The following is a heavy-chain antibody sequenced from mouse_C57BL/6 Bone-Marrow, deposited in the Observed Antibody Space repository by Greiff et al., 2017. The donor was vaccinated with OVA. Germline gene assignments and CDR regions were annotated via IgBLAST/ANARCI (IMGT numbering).Heavy chain of an antibody. D-gene: IGHD1-1*01. V-gene: IGHV1-19*01. CDR3: ARNYYDSRGGTWFAY. J-gene: IGHJ3*01. Sequence: EVQLQESGPVLVKPGASVKMSCKASGYTFTDYYMNWVKQSHGKSLEWIGVINPYNGGTSYNQKFKGKATLTVDKSSSTAYMELNSLTSEDSAVYDCARNYYDSRGGTWFAYWGQGTLVTVSA. CDR2: INPYNGGT. CDR1: GYTFTDYY.